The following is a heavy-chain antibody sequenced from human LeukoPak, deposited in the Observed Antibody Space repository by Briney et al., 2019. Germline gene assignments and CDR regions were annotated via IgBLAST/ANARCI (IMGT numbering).Heavy chain of an antibody. Sequence: ASVKVSCKASGYTFTSYYMHWVRQAPGQGLEWMGIINPSGGSTSYAQKFQGRVTMTRDTSTSTVYMELSSLRSEDTAVYYCARGSINYNSGGYYDNPPLDYWGQEPWSPSPQ. CDR3: ARGSINYNSGGYYDNPPLDY. V-gene: IGHV1-46*01. CDR1: GYTFTSYY. D-gene: IGHD3-22*01. J-gene: IGHJ4*01. CDR2: INPSGGST.